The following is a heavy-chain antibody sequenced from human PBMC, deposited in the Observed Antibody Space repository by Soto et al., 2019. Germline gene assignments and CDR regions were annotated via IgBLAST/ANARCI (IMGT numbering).Heavy chain of an antibody. J-gene: IGHJ5*02. D-gene: IGHD5-18*01. CDR1: GGTFSSYA. V-gene: IGHV1-69*06. Sequence: GASVKVSCKASGGTFSSYAISWVRQAPGQGLEWMGGIIPIFGTANYAQKFQGRVTITADKSTSTAYMELSSLRSEDTAVYYCARDGYGYGYRSYNWFDPWGQGXLVTVYS. CDR3: ARDGYGYGYRSYNWFDP. CDR2: IIPIFGTA.